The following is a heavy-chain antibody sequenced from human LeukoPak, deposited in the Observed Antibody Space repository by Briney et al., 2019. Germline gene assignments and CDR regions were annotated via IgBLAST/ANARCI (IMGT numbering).Heavy chain of an antibody. CDR2: IYYSGST. D-gene: IGHD6-13*01. CDR1: GGSISSSSYY. CDR3: ARDPGQQLGYYYYYMDV. J-gene: IGHJ6*03. Sequence: PSETLSLTCTVSGGSISSSSYYWGWIRQPPGKGLEWIGSIYYSGSTNYNPSLKSRVTISVDTSKNQFSLKLSSVTAADTAVYYCARDPGQQLGYYYYYMDVWGKGTTVTVSS. V-gene: IGHV4-39*07.